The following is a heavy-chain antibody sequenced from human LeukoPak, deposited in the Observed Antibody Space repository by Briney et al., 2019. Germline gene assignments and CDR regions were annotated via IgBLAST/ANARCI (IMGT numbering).Heavy chain of an antibody. Sequence: SVKVSCKASGGTFSSYAISWVRQAPGQGLEWMGGVIPIFGTANYAQKFQGRVTITADESTSTAYMELSSLRSEDTAVYYCARTNYSGYSSSWYLDVWGQGTTVTVSS. CDR2: VIPIFGTA. D-gene: IGHD6-13*01. J-gene: IGHJ6*02. V-gene: IGHV1-69*13. CDR1: GGTFSSYA. CDR3: ARTNYSGYSSSWYLDV.